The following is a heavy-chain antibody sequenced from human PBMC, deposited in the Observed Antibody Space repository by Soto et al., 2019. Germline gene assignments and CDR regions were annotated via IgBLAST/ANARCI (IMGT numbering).Heavy chain of an antibody. J-gene: IGHJ4*02. V-gene: IGHV1-18*01. CDR2: ISAYNGNT. CDR3: ARDLGEHDFCSGYYNPRFDY. Sequence: ASVKVSCKASGYTFTSYGISWVRQAPGQGLEWMGWISAYNGNTNYAQKLQGRVTMTTDTSTSTAYMELRSLRSDETAVYYCARDLGEHDFCSGYYNPRFDYWGQGTLVTVSS. D-gene: IGHD3-3*01. CDR1: GYTFTSYG.